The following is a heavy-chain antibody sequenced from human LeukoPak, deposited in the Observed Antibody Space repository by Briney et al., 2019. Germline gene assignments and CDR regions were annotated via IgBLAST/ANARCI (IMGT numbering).Heavy chain of an antibody. V-gene: IGHV3-23*01. CDR2: ISGSGGST. CDR1: GSTFSSYA. CDR3: ARQGYGDYLYYFDY. Sequence: GGSLRLSCAASGSTFSSYAMSWVRQAPGKGLEWVSSISGSGGSTYYADSVKGRFTISRDNSKNTLYLQMNSLRDEDTAVYYCARQGYGDYLYYFDYWGQGTLVTVSS. J-gene: IGHJ4*02. D-gene: IGHD4-17*01.